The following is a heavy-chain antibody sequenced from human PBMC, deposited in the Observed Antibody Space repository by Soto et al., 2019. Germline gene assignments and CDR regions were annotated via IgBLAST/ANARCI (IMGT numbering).Heavy chain of an antibody. D-gene: IGHD3-10*01. CDR2: FDPEGGEA. J-gene: IGHJ4*02. Sequence: VASVKVSCKISGHTLTELSIHRVRQAPGEGFEWMWVFDPEGGEAIYAQKWHGRVTVTEDTLTGTCYMELRGLKSDDTAVYYCARPTPLQGAMITNINFGFWGQGTPVTVSS. V-gene: IGHV1-24*01. CDR1: GHTLTELS. CDR3: ARPTPLQGAMITNINFGF.